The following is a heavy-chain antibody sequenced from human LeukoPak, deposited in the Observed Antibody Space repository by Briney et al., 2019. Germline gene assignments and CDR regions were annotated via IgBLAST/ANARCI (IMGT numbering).Heavy chain of an antibody. CDR1: GGSFSGYY. D-gene: IGHD3-10*01. V-gene: IGHV4-34*01. CDR3: ARAYGSGSGLDP. Sequence: ASETLALTCAVYGGSFSGYYWTWIRQPPGKGLEWIGEINHSGSTNYNPSLKSRVTISVDTSKNQFSLMLSSVAAADPAVYYCARAYGSGSGLDPWGQGTLVTVSS. J-gene: IGHJ5*02. CDR2: INHSGST.